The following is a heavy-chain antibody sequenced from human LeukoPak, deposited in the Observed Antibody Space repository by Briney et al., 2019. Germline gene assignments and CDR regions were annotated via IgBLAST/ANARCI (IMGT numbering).Heavy chain of an antibody. J-gene: IGHJ4*02. CDR1: DGSITNYY. V-gene: IGHV4-59*01. D-gene: IGHD6-13*01. Sequence: SETLSLTCTVSDGSITNYYWSWIRQPPGKGLEWIGHIYYSGSTNYNPSLKSRVTISLDTSKKQFSLNLSSVTAADTAVYYCAGAAAGTELGLDYWDQGTLVTVSS. CDR2: IYYSGST. CDR3: AGAAAGTELGLDY.